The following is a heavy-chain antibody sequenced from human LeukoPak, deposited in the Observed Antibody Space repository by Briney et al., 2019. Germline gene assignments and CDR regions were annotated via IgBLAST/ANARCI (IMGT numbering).Heavy chain of an antibody. CDR2: ISYDGSNK. D-gene: IGHD6-19*01. V-gene: IGHV3-30-3*01. Sequence: GGSLRLSCVASGFTFSSYAMHWVRQAPGKGLEWVAVISYDGSNKYYADSVKGRFTISRDNSKNTLYLQMNSLRADDTAVYYCARVVSSGWYSFDYWGQGTLLTVSS. CDR1: GFTFSSYA. CDR3: ARVVSSGWYSFDY. J-gene: IGHJ4*02.